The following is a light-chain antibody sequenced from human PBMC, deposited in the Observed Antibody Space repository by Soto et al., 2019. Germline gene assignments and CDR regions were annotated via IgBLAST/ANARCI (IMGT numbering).Light chain of an antibody. CDR2: GNS. CDR1: SSNIGAGYD. Sequence: QPVLTQPPSVSGAPGQRVTISCTGSSSNIGAGYDVHWYQQLPVTAPKLLIYGNSNRPSVVPDRFSGSKSGTSASLAITGRQAEDEADYYCQSYDSSLSGFYVFGTGTKLTVL. CDR3: QSYDSSLSGFYV. V-gene: IGLV1-40*01. J-gene: IGLJ1*01.